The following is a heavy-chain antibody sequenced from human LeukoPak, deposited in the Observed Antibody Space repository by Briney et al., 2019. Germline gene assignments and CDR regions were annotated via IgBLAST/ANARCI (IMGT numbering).Heavy chain of an antibody. Sequence: PGGSLRLPCAASGFTFSSYGMHWVRQAPGKGLEWVALIKPDGSNKYYADSVKGRFTISRDNSKNTLHLQMNSLRAEDTAVYYCARSRAFDYWGQGTLVTVSS. V-gene: IGHV3-30*02. CDR1: GFTFSSYG. CDR2: IKPDGSNK. CDR3: ARSRAFDY. D-gene: IGHD2/OR15-2a*01. J-gene: IGHJ4*02.